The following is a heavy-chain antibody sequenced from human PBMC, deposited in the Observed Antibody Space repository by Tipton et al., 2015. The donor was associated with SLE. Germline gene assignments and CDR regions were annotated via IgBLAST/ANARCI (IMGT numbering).Heavy chain of an antibody. CDR1: GGSISSGGYY. CDR2: IYYSGST. V-gene: IGHV4-31*03. J-gene: IGHJ6*04. Sequence: TLSLTCTVSGGSISSGGYYWSWIRQHPGKGLEWIGYIYYSGSTYYNPSLKSRVTISVDTSKNQFSLKLSSVTAADTAVYYCARGGSIAARPARLDAWGKGTTVTVSS. CDR3: ARGGSIAARPARLDA. D-gene: IGHD6-6*01.